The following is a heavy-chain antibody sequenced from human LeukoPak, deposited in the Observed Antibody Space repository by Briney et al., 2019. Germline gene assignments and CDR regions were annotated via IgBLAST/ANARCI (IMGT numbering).Heavy chain of an antibody. J-gene: IGHJ6*02. D-gene: IGHD2-15*01. V-gene: IGHV4-59*01. CDR2: IYYTGST. Sequence: SETLSLTCTVSGGSINSYYWSWIRQPPGKGLEWIGYIYYTGSTNYNPSLKSRVTISVDMSKNQFSLKLSSVTAADTAVYYCARDSAGTGYYYYGMDVWGQGTTVTVSS. CDR3: ARDSAGTGYYYYGMDV. CDR1: GGSINSYY.